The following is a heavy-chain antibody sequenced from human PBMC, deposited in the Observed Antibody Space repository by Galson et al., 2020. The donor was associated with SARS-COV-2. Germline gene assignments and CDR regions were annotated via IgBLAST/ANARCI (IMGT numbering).Heavy chain of an antibody. CDR2: IYYSGST. D-gene: IGHD3-22*01. J-gene: IGHJ5*02. CDR3: ARESPYDSSGYYYNNWFDP. Sequence: SETLSLTCTVSGGSISSSSYYWGWIRQPPGKGLEWIGSIYYSGSTYYNPSLKSRVTISVDTSKNQFSLKLSSVTAADTAVYYCARESPYDSSGYYYNNWFDPWGQGTLVTVSS. CDR1: GGSISSSSYY. V-gene: IGHV4-39*07.